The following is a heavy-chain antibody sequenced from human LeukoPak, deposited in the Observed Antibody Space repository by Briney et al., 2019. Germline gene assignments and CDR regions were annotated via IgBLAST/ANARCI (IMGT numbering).Heavy chain of an antibody. J-gene: IGHJ4*02. CDR2: IYYSGST. V-gene: IGHV4-59*01. CDR3: AKDRRRDDVLTGSFSG. D-gene: IGHD3-9*01. Sequence: PSETLSLTCTVSGGSISSYYWSWIRQAPGKGLEWIGYIYYSGSTNYNPSLKSRVTISVDTSKNQFSLKLRSVTAADTAVYYCAKDRRRDDVLTGSFSGWGQGTLVTVSS. CDR1: GGSISSYY.